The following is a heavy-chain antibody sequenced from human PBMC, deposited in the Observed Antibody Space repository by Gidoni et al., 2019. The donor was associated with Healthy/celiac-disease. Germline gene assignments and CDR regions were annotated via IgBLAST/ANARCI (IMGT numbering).Heavy chain of an antibody. Sequence: EVQLVESGGGLVQPGRSLRLSCAASGFTFDDYAMHWVRQAPGKGLEWVSGISWNSGSIGYADSVKGRFTISRDNAKNSLYLQMNSLRAEDTALYYCAKGEWELLPGGLFDYWGQGTLVTVSS. CDR3: AKGEWELLPGGLFDY. V-gene: IGHV3-9*01. CDR1: GFTFDDYA. D-gene: IGHD1-26*01. CDR2: ISWNSGSI. J-gene: IGHJ4*02.